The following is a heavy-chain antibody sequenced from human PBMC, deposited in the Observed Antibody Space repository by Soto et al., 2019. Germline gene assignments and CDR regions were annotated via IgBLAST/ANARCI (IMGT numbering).Heavy chain of an antibody. Sequence: QVQLVQSGAEVKKPGASVKVSCKASGYTFTSYGISWVRQAPGQGLEWMGWIIPIFGTANYAQKFQGRVTITADESTSTAYMELSSLRSEDTAVYYCASALRLVFGVYGMDVWGQGTTVTVSS. D-gene: IGHD3-3*01. V-gene: IGHV1-69*13. CDR1: GYTFTSYG. CDR2: IIPIFGTA. J-gene: IGHJ6*02. CDR3: ASALRLVFGVYGMDV.